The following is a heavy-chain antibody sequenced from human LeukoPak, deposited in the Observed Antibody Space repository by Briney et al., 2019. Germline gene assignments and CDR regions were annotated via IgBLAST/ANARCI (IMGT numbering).Heavy chain of an antibody. D-gene: IGHD3-9*01. V-gene: IGHV1-8*01. Sequence: GASVKVSCKASGYTFTSYDINWVRQATGQGLEWMGWMNPNSGNTGYAQKFQGRVTMTRNTSISTAYMELSSLRSEDTAVYYCARALDDILTGAYYMDVWGKGTTVTISS. CDR3: ARALDDILTGAYYMDV. J-gene: IGHJ6*03. CDR2: MNPNSGNT. CDR1: GYTFTSYD.